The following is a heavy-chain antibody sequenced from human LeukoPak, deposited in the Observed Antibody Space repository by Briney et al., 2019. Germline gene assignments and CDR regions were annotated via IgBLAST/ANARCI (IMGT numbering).Heavy chain of an antibody. J-gene: IGHJ4*02. CDR2: INPNSGGT. Sequence: ASVKVSCKASGYTFTGYYMHWVRQAPGQGLEWMGWINPNSGGTNYAQKFQGRVTMTRDTSISTAYMELSRLRSDDTAVYYCARLSYGDNPIDYWGQGTLVTVSS. CDR3: ARLSYGDNPIDY. V-gene: IGHV1-2*02. D-gene: IGHD4-17*01. CDR1: GYTFTGYY.